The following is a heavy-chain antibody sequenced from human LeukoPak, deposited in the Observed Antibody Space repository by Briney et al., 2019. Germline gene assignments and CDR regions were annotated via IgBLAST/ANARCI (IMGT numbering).Heavy chain of an antibody. CDR3: AKLDKGKLLRDQGYFQH. CDR2: ISYDGSNE. Sequence: GGSLRLSCAASGFTFSSYAMHWVRQAPGKGLEWVAVISYDGSNEYYADSVKGRFTISRDNSKNTLYLQMNSLRAEDTAVYYCAKLDKGKLLRDQGYFQHWGQGTLVTVSS. J-gene: IGHJ1*01. D-gene: IGHD3-10*01. CDR1: GFTFSSYA. V-gene: IGHV3-30-3*02.